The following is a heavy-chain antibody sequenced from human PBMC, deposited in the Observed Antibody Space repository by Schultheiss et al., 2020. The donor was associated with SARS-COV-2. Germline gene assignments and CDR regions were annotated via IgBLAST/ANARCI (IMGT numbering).Heavy chain of an antibody. CDR2: IIPIFDTT. J-gene: IGHJ3*02. Sequence: SVKVSCKASGGTFITYAVSWVRQAPGQGLEWMGGIIPIFDTTNYAQKFQGRVTITADKSPSTSYMELRSLRFDDTAVYFCARGLEASGSFDIWGQGKLVTVSS. CDR1: GGTFITYA. D-gene: IGHD3-3*01. CDR3: ARGLEASGSFDI. V-gene: IGHV1-69*06.